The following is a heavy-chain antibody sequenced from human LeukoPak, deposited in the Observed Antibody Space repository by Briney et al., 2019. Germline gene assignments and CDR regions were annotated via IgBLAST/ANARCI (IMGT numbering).Heavy chain of an antibody. CDR1: GGSISSYY. J-gene: IGHJ6*03. V-gene: IGHV4-4*07. CDR2: IYTSGST. CDR3: ARAPDSSGYDYYYYYMDV. D-gene: IGHD3-22*01. Sequence: KSSETLSLTCTVSGGSISSYYWSWIRQPAGKGLEWIGRIYTSGSTNYNPSLKSRVTISVDKSKNQFSLKLSSVTAADTAVYYCARAPDSSGYDYYYYYMDVWGKGTTVTVPS.